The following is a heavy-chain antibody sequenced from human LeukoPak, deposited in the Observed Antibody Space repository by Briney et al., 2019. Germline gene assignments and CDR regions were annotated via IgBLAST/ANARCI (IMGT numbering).Heavy chain of an antibody. V-gene: IGHV3-23*01. CDR2: FTAYGGT. J-gene: IGHJ5*02. CDR1: GFIFSDYT. Sequence: GGSLRLSCAASGFIFSDYTMMWVRRAPGKGLQWVATFTAYGGTYYAASVKGRFAISRDNSRDTVSLYMNSLRVEDTAMYYCAKGSTGGKVDWFDPWGPGTLVT. CDR3: AKGSTGGKVDWFDP. D-gene: IGHD4-23*01.